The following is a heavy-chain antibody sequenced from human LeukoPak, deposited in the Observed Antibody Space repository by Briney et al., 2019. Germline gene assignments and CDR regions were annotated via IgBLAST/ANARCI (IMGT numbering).Heavy chain of an antibody. Sequence: PSETLSLTCSVSGDSISGAGYFGGWIRQSPGKGLEWIASISYSGTTYYNPSLKSRVTISVDTSKNQISLKLTSVTAADTAVYYCARHADTGLGPYGMDVWGQGTTVTVSS. CDR2: ISYSGTT. J-gene: IGHJ6*02. CDR3: ARHADTGLGPYGMDV. D-gene: IGHD3-16*01. V-gene: IGHV4-39*01. CDR1: GDSISGAGYF.